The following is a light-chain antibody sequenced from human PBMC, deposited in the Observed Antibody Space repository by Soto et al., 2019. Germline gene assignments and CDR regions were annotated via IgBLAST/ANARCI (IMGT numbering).Light chain of an antibody. J-gene: IGKJ1*01. CDR2: GAS. Sequence: EIVLTQSPGTLSLSPGERGTLSCRASQSVTSNYLAGYQQKRGQAPWLLIYGASNRATGIPDRFSGSVSGTDFTLTIHRLEPEDFAVYFCQQYGSSPRTFGQGTKVEIK. CDR3: QQYGSSPRT. V-gene: IGKV3-20*01. CDR1: QSVTSNY.